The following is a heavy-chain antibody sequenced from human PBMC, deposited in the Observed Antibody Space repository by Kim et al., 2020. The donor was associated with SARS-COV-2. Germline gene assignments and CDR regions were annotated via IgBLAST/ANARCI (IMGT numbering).Heavy chain of an antibody. D-gene: IGHD1-26*01. CDR3: ARGVIVGAVTAP. CDR1: GYTSQY. CDR2: FDPRIATT. J-gene: IGHJ1*01. V-gene: IGHV1-46*01. Sequence: ASVKVPCKASGYTSQYLHWVRQAPGQGLEWMGVFDPRIATTSYAQKFQDRVTMTGDTSTNTFYMELSSLKSDDTAGDYCARGVIVGAVTAPGGQGTLGTV.